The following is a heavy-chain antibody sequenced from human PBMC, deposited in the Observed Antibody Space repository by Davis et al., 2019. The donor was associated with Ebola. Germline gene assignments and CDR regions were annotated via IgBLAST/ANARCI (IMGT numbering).Heavy chain of an antibody. CDR2: MVHDGSIE. CDR3: ARDAFSLSRYDTEDH. V-gene: IGHV3-30*04. Sequence: GGSLRLSCAASGFTFSTSVMHWVRQAPGKDLEWLSVMVHDGSIEYYADSVKGRFTISRDNARDSLYLQMDSLRVEDTAIYYCARDAFSLSRYDTEDHWGQGTLVTVSS. J-gene: IGHJ4*02. D-gene: IGHD3-9*01. CDR1: GFTFSTSV.